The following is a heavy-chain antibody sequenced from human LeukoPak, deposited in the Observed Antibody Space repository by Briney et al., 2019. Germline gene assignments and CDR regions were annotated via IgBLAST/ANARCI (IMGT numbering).Heavy chain of an antibody. V-gene: IGHV3-23*01. CDR3: AKDFAYYYDSSGHFDY. CDR1: GFTFSSHA. D-gene: IGHD3-22*01. CDR2: ISGSGGST. J-gene: IGHJ4*02. Sequence: GGSLRLSCAASGFTFSSHALSWVRQAPGKGLEWVSAISGSGGSTYYADSVKGRFTISRDNSKNTLYLQMNSLRAEDTAVYYCAKDFAYYYDSSGHFDYWGQGTLVTVSS.